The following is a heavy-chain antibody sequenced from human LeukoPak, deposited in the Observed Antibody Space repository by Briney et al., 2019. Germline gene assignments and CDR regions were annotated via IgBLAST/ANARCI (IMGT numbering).Heavy chain of an antibody. V-gene: IGHV3-53*01. CDR3: ARDGCSGGSCYSH. CDR2: IYSGGST. D-gene: IGHD2-15*01. Sequence: PGGSLRLSCAASGFTVSNNYMSWVRQAPGKGLEWVSVIYSGGSTYYADSVKGRFTISRDNSKNTLYLQMNSLRAEDTAVYYCARDGCSGGSCYSHWGQGTLVTVSS. CDR1: GFTVSNNY. J-gene: IGHJ4*02.